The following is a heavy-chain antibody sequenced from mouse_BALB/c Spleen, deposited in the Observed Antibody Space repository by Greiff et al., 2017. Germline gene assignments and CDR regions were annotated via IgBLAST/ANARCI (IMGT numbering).Heavy chain of an antibody. D-gene: IGHD2-14*01. CDR1: GYSITSGYY. CDR3: ARASYYRYDDY. J-gene: IGHJ2*01. Sequence: EVKLQESGPGLVKPSQSLSLTCSVTGYSITSGYYWNWIRQSPGNKLEWMGYISYDGSNNYNPSLKNRISITRDTSKNQFFLRLNAVTTEDTATYCCARASYYRYDDYWGQGTTLTVSS. CDR2: ISYDGSN. V-gene: IGHV3-6*02.